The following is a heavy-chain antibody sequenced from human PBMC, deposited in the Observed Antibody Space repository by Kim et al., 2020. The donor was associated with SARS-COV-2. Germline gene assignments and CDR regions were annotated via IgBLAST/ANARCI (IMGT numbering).Heavy chain of an antibody. CDR3: ARALGDKAMASHYYYNFGMDI. CDR2: ITPLFRTT. CDR1: GGIFSPYA. J-gene: IGHJ6*02. Sequence: SVKVSCKASGGIFSPYAFSWVRQAPGQGLEWMGGITPLFRTTKYAPKFQGRLTITADESTTAAYMELSGLRYEDTAVYYCARALGDKAMASHYYYNFGMDIGGQGTTVIVSS. V-gene: IGHV1-69*13. D-gene: IGHD5-18*01.